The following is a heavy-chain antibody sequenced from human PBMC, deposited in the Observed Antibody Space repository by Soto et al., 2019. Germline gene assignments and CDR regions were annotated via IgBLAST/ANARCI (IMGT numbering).Heavy chain of an antibody. Sequence: QVQLVQSGAEVKKPGSSVKVSCKTSRDTFNKYAFNWVRQAPGQGLEWMGWIIPIFSSRNYAEKFQGRVTITADESTSTAYMELRSLRFEDPAVDYCARGETYLGVWGQGTTVTVSS. V-gene: IGHV1-69*01. D-gene: IGHD3-16*01. CDR3: ARGETYLGV. CDR1: RDTFNKYA. J-gene: IGHJ6*02. CDR2: IIPIFSSR.